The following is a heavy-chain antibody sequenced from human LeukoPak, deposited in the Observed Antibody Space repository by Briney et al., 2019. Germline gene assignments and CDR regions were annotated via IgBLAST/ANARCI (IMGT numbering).Heavy chain of an antibody. CDR3: ARVRYYYYGMDV. V-gene: IGHV1-8*01. CDR1: GYTFTSYD. Sequence: ASVKVSCKASGYTFTSYDINWVRQATGQGLEWMGWMNPNSGNTGYAQKFQGRVTMTRNTSISTAYMELSSLRSEDTAVYYCARVRYYYYGMDVWGQGTTVTVSS. J-gene: IGHJ6*02. CDR2: MNPNSGNT.